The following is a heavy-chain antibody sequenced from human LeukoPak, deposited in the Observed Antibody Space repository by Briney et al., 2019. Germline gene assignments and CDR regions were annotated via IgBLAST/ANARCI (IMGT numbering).Heavy chain of an antibody. J-gene: IGHJ6*03. D-gene: IGHD5-24*01. CDR1: AFTFSSYD. V-gene: IGHV3-13*01. CDR2: IGTAGDT. Sequence: GRSLRLSCAASAFTFSSYDMHWVRQATGKGLEWVSAIGTAGDTYYPGSVKGRFTISRENAKNTLYLQMNSLRAGDTAVYYCARGSGVATKSYYMDVWGKGTTVTVSS. CDR3: ARGSGVATKSYYMDV.